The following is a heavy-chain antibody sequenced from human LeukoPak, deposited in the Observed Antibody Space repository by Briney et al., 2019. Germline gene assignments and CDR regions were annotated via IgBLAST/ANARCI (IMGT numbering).Heavy chain of an antibody. CDR2: ITDSGRDT. CDR3: VKGSSSSRPYYFDY. J-gene: IGHJ4*02. V-gene: IGHV3-23*01. Sequence: GGSLRLSCEASGFTFNNYAMSWVRQASGKGLEWVTAITDSGRDTYHADSVKGRFSISRDNPKNTLYLQMNSLRVEDTGVYYCVKGSSSSRPYYFDYWGPGTLVTVSS. D-gene: IGHD6-6*01. CDR1: GFTFNNYA.